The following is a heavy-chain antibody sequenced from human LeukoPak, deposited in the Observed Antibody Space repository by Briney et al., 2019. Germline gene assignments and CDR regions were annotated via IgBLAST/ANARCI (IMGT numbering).Heavy chain of an antibody. Sequence: GGSLRLSCAASGFTFSSYAMSWVRQAPGKGLEWVSAISGSGGSTYYADSVKGRFTISRDNSKNTLYLQMNSLRAEDTAVYYCARDHSIAVAGTYYYYGMDVWGQGTTVTVSS. CDR3: ARDHSIAVAGTYYYYGMDV. D-gene: IGHD6-19*01. J-gene: IGHJ6*02. CDR2: ISGSGGST. CDR1: GFTFSSYA. V-gene: IGHV3-23*01.